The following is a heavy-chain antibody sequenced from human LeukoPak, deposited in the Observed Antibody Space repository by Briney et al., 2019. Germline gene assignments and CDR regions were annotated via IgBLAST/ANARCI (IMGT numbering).Heavy chain of an antibody. J-gene: IGHJ4*02. CDR2: VWYNGINK. D-gene: IGHD2-21*02. CDR3: ARWGDGKRFDY. Sequence: GRSLRLSCAASGFTFSSHGMHWVRQAPGKGLEWVAVVWYNGINKYYADSVKGRFTISRDNSNNIMYLQMNSLRDEDTAMYYCARWGDGKRFDYWGQGTLVTVSS. CDR1: GFTFSSHG. V-gene: IGHV3-33*01.